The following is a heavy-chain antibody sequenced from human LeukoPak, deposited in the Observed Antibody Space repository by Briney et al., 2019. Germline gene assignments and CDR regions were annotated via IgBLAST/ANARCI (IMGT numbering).Heavy chain of an antibody. CDR3: ARERDTDYYDSTRAFDY. V-gene: IGHV3-21*01. J-gene: IGHJ4*02. D-gene: IGHD3-22*01. Sequence: PGGSLRLSCAASGFTFSSYSMNWVRQAPGKGLEWVSSISSSSSYIYYADSVKSRFTISRDDAKNSLYLQMNSLRAEDTAVYYCARERDTDYYDSTRAFDYWGQGTLVTVSS. CDR2: ISSSSSYI. CDR1: GFTFSSYS.